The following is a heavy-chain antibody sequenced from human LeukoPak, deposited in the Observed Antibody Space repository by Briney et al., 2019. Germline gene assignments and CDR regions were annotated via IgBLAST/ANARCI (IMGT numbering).Heavy chain of an antibody. CDR1: GYSISSGYY. CDR3: ARGGVWKVELYALDY. V-gene: IGHV4-38-2*02. J-gene: IGHJ4*02. CDR2: IYHSGST. D-gene: IGHD2-8*01. Sequence: PSETLSLTCTVSGYSISSGYYWGWIRQPPGKGLEWIGSIYHSGSTYYNPSLKSRVTISVDTSKNQFSLKLSSVTAADTAVYYCARGGVWKVELYALDYWGQGTLVTVSS.